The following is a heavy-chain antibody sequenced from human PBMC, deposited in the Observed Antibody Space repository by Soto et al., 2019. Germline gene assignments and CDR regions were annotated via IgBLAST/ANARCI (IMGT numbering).Heavy chain of an antibody. CDR2: IKDDGSEK. CDR1: GFTFSSYW. J-gene: IGHJ4*02. CDR3: ARDSVAGYYDSSGYSTALDY. V-gene: IGHV3-7*01. Sequence: EVQLVESGGGLVQPGGSLRLSCTASGFTFSSYWMSWVRQAPGKGLEWVANIKDDGSEKYYVDSVKGRFTISRDNAKDSLYLQMNSLRAEDTAVYYCARDSVAGYYDSSGYSTALDYWGQGTLVPVSS. D-gene: IGHD3-22*01.